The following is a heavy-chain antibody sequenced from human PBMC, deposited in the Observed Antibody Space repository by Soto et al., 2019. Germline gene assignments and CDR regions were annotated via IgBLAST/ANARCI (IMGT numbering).Heavy chain of an antibody. CDR1: GFTFSSYA. CDR2: ISGSGGST. V-gene: IGHV3-23*01. J-gene: IGHJ4*02. Sequence: SLRLSCAASGFTFSSYAMSWVRQAPGKGLEWVSAISGSGGSTYYADSVKGRFTISRDNSKNTLYLQMNSLRAEDTAVYYCAKDQTYYDYVWGSYPDYWGQGTLVTVSS. D-gene: IGHD3-16*01. CDR3: AKDQTYYDYVWGSYPDY.